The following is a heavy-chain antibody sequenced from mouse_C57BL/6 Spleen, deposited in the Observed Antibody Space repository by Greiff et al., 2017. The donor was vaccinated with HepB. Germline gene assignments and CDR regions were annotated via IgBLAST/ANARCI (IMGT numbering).Heavy chain of an antibody. Sequence: EVKLMESGGGLVKPGGSLKLSCAASGFTFSDYGMHWVRQAPEKGLEWVAYISSGSSTIYYADTVKGRFTISRDNAKNTLFLQMTSLRSEDTAMYYYARSGEGYYCFDYWGQGTTLTVSS. CDR1: GFTFSDYG. J-gene: IGHJ2*01. CDR3: ARSGEGYYCFDY. D-gene: IGHD2-3*01. V-gene: IGHV5-17*01. CDR2: ISSGSSTI.